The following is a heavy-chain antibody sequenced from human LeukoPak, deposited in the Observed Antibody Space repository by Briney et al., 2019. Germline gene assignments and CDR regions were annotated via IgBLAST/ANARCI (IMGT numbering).Heavy chain of an antibody. Sequence: SETLSLTCTVSGGSISSSSYYWGWIRQPPGKGLEWIGSIYYSGSTYYNPSLKSRVTISVDTSKNQFSLKLSSVTAADTAVYYCARDLGDFWSGHNWFDPWGQGTLVTVSS. D-gene: IGHD3-3*01. V-gene: IGHV4-39*07. CDR3: ARDLGDFWSGHNWFDP. CDR1: GGSISSSSYY. CDR2: IYYSGST. J-gene: IGHJ5*02.